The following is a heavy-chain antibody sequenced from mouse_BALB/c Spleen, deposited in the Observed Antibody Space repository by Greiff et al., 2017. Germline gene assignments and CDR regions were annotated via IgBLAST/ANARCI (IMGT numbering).Heavy chain of an antibody. CDR3: ARIYYGNYWFAY. D-gene: IGHD2-1*01. CDR1: GFTFSSYT. Sequence: EVQRVESGGGLVKPGGSLKLSCAASGFTFSSYTMSWVRQTPEKRLEWVATISSGGGNTYYPDSVKGRFTISRDNAKNNLYLQMSSLRSEDTALYYCARIYYGNYWFAYWGQGTLVTVSA. CDR2: ISSGGGNT. J-gene: IGHJ3*01. V-gene: IGHV5-9*03.